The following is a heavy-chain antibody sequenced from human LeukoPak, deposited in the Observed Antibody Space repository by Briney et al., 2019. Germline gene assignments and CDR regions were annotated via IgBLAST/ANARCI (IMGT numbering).Heavy chain of an antibody. CDR1: GFTVSSNY. Sequence: GGSLRLSCAASGFTVSSNYISWVRQAPGKGLEWVSVIYSGGSTYYADSVKGRFTISRDNSKNTLYLQMNSLRAEDTAVYYCARSGYSYGFTDYWGQGTLVTVSS. CDR3: ARSGYSYGFTDY. V-gene: IGHV3-66*01. D-gene: IGHD5-18*01. J-gene: IGHJ4*02. CDR2: IYSGGST.